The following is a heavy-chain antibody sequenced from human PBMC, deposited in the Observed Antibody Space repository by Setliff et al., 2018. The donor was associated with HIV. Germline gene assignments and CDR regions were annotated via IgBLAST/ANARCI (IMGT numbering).Heavy chain of an antibody. CDR3: AKNYFDTSGWSAVDY. V-gene: IGHV1-2*06. CDR2: INPNSGGT. CDR1: GYTFTGYY. J-gene: IGHJ4*02. Sequence: ASVKVSCKASGYTFTGYYMHWVRQAPGQGLEWMGRINPNSGGTNYAQKFQGRVTMTRDTSISTAYLELNRVRSDDTAVYYCAKNYFDTSGWSAVDYWGQGTLVTVSS. D-gene: IGHD3-22*01.